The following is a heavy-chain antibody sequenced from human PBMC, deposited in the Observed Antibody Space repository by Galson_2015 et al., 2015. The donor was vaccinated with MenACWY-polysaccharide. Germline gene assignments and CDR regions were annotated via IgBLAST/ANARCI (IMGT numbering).Heavy chain of an antibody. CDR1: GYTFTSYG. CDR2: ISAYNGNT. V-gene: IGHV1-18*01. J-gene: IGHJ4*02. Sequence: SVKVSCKASGYTFTSYGISWVRQAPGQGLEWMGWISAYNGNTNHAQKLQGRVTMTTDTSTSTAYMELRSLRSDDTAVYYCARVSHDYGDFLLDYWGQGTLVTVSS. CDR3: ARVSHDYGDFLLDY. D-gene: IGHD4-17*01.